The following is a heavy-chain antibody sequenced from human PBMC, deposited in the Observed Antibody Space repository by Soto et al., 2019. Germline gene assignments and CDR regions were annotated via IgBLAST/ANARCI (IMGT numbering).Heavy chain of an antibody. CDR2: FDPEDGET. D-gene: IGHD6-19*01. J-gene: IGHJ4*02. CDR3: ATELSSGWFDY. Sequence: GASVKIYCEISGYSVTVLTMHWVRQAPGKGLEWMGGFDPEDGETIYAQKFQGRVTMTEDTSTDTAYMELSSLRSEDTAVYYCATELSSGWFDYRGKGTLVTLSS. V-gene: IGHV1-24*01. CDR1: GYSVTVLT.